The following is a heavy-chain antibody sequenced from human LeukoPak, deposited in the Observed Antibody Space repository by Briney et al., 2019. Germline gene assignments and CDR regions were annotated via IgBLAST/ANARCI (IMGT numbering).Heavy chain of an antibody. CDR3: ARDSCLIKTCLDY. J-gene: IGHJ4*02. V-gene: IGHV3-33*01. CDR2: IQSDGSQE. Sequence: PGGSLRLSCATSGFIFSHFGMHWARQAPGKGLEWVAAIQSDGSQEYFADSVKGRSTISRDKSKSTMYLQIDTLRAEDTAVYYCARDSCLIKTCLDYWGQGTLVTVSS. D-gene: IGHD3-10*01. CDR1: GFIFSHFG.